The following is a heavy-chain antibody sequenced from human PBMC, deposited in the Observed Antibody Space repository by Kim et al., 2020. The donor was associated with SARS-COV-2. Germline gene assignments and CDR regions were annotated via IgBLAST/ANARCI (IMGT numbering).Heavy chain of an antibody. V-gene: IGHV5-10-1*01. CDR2: IDPSDSYT. D-gene: IGHD5-18*01. Sequence: GESLKISCKGSGYSFTSYWISWVRQMPGKGLEWMGRIDPSDSYTNYSPSFQGHVTISADKSISTAYLQWSSLKASDTAMYYCARLDGSYGSYYYYYGMDVWGQGTTVTVSS. CDR1: GYSFTSYW. CDR3: ARLDGSYGSYYYYYGMDV. J-gene: IGHJ6*02.